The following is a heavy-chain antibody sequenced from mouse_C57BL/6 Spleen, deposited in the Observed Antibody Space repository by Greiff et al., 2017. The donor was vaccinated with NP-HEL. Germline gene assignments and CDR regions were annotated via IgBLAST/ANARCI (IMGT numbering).Heavy chain of an antibody. J-gene: IGHJ1*03. CDR1: GFNIKNTY. CDR2: IDPANGTT. D-gene: IGHD1-1*01. CDR3: APYYYGSSLRTWD. V-gene: IGHV14-3*01. Sequence: EVQLQQSVAELVRPGASVKLSCTASGFNIKNTYMHWVKQRPEQGLEWIGRIDPANGTTKYAPKFQGKPTITADTSSNTAYLQLSSLTSEDTAIYYCAPYYYGSSLRTWDWGTGTTVTVSS.